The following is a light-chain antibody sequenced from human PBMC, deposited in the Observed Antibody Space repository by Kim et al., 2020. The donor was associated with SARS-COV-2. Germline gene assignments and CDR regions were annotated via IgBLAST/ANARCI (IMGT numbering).Light chain of an antibody. CDR1: NSDIGGYNY. CDR3: SSYTSSKTWV. Sequence: QSALTQPASVSGSPGQWFTISCTGSNSDIGGYNYVSWYQQHPGKAPKLIIYDVTKRPSGVSDRFSGSKSVNTASLIISGLQADDEADYYCSSYTSSKTWVFGGGTKLTVL. CDR2: DVT. V-gene: IGLV2-14*03. J-gene: IGLJ3*02.